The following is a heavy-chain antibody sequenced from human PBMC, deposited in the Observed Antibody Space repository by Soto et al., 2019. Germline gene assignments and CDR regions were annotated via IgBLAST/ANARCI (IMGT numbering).Heavy chain of an antibody. CDR2: ISAYNGNT. D-gene: IGHD3-9*01. CDR1: GYTFTSYG. Sequence: GASVKVSCKASGYTFTSYGISWVRQAPGQGLEWMGWISAYNGNTNYAQKLQGRVTMTTDTSTSTAYMELRSLRSDDTAVYYCARDGYYDILTGYPWFDPWGQGTLVTVSS. J-gene: IGHJ5*02. CDR3: ARDGYYDILTGYPWFDP. V-gene: IGHV1-18*01.